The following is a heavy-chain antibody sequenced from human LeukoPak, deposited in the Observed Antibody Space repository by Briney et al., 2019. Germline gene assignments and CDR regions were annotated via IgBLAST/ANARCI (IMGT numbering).Heavy chain of an antibody. D-gene: IGHD3-3*01. J-gene: IGHJ6*02. V-gene: IGHV3-9*01. Sequence: GSIGYADSVKGRFTISRDNAKNSLYLQMNSLRAEDTALYYCAKDRGSGYYNLPYYYYYGMDVWGQGTTVTVSS. CDR2: GSI. CDR3: AKDRGSGYYNLPYYYYYGMDV.